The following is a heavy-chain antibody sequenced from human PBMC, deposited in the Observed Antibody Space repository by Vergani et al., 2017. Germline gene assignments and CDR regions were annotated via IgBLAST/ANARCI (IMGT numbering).Heavy chain of an antibody. CDR3: ATDYSGYDYFDY. CDR1: GGSFSGYY. V-gene: IGHV4-34*01. D-gene: IGHD5-12*01. Sequence: QVQLQQWGAGLLKPSETLSLTCAVYGGSFSGYYWSWIRQPPGKGLEWIGEINHRGSTNYNPSLKSRVTISVDTSKNQFSLKLSSVTAADTAVYYCATDYSGYDYFDYWGQGTLVTVSS. CDR2: INHRGST. J-gene: IGHJ4*02.